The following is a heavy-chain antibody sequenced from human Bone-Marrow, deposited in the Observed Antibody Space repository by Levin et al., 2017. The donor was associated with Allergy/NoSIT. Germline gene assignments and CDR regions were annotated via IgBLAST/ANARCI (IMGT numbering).Heavy chain of an antibody. CDR1: GFTFSTYW. CDR2: IQSNGKT. CDR3: ARDRFYPDSGSNFSWFDP. V-gene: IGHV3-74*01. D-gene: IGHD3-10*01. J-gene: IGHJ5*02. Sequence: GESLKISCAASGFTFSTYWMHWVRQAPGKGLVWVSRIQSNGKTNYADSVKGRFTISRDNAKNTLYLQMNSLTVEDTAVYYCARDRFYPDSGSNFSWFDPWGQGTLVTVSS.